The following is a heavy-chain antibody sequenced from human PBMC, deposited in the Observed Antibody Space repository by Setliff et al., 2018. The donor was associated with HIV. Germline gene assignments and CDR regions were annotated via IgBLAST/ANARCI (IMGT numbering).Heavy chain of an antibody. Sequence: LSLTCTVSGGSISGRSYCWGWIRQPPGKGLEWIGSIYYSGSTSYYNPSLKSRVTISVDTSKNQFSLNLSSVTAADAALYFCARGLQRKNGLHSYYYYMDIWGKGTTVTVSS. V-gene: IGHV4-39*07. CDR3: ARGLQRKNGLHSYYYYMDI. CDR1: GGSISGRSYC. D-gene: IGHD6-25*01. CDR2: IYYSGSTS. J-gene: IGHJ6*03.